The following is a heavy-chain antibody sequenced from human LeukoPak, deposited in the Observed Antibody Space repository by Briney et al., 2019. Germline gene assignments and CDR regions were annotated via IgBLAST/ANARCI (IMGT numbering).Heavy chain of an antibody. CDR3: ITDHYNNHGNFDF. CDR1: GFVLTEVS. Sequence: ASVKVSCKVSGFVLTEVSVHWVRQAPGKGLEWMASLDRETDETINAQNFQGRVTMTEDTSTDTAYMEVRRLTSEDTALYFCITDHYNNHGNFDFWGQGTLLNVAS. J-gene: IGHJ4*02. CDR2: LDRETDET. D-gene: IGHD4-11*01. V-gene: IGHV1-24*01.